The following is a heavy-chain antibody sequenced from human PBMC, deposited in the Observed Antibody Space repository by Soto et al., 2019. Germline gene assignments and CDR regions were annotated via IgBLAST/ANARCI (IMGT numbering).Heavy chain of an antibody. V-gene: IGHV1-18*01. CDR3: ARGWGYDFWSGSPNYYYYYMDV. J-gene: IGHJ6*03. CDR2: ISAYNGKA. Sequence: ASVKVSCKASGYTFTSYGISWVRQAPGQGLEWMGWISAYNGKANYAQKLQGRVTMTTDKSTSTAYMELSSLRSEDTAVYYCARGWGYDFWSGSPNYYYYYMDVWGKGTTVTVSS. D-gene: IGHD3-3*01. CDR1: GYTFTSYG.